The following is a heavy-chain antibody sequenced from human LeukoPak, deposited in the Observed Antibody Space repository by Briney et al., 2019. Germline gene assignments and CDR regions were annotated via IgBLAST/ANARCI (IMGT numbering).Heavy chain of an antibody. Sequence: SETLSLTCTVSGGSISSGGYHWSWIRQHPGKGLEWIGYIYFSGSTYYNPSLKSRVTISGDTSKNQFSLKLSSVTAADTAVYYCARDLMLTSVAFDIWGQGTMVTVSS. CDR3: ARDLMLTSVAFDI. CDR1: GGSISSGGYH. D-gene: IGHD4-17*01. J-gene: IGHJ3*02. CDR2: IYFSGST. V-gene: IGHV4-31*03.